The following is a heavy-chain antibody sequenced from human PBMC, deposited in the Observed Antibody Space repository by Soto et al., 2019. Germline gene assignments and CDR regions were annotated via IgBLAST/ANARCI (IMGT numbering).Heavy chain of an antibody. CDR1: GFTFSSYS. D-gene: IGHD3-22*01. Sequence: TGGSLRLSCAASGFTFSSYSMNWVRQAPGKGLEWVSSISSSSSYIYYADSVKGRFTISRDNAKNSLYLQMSSLRAEDTAVYYCARDYEVTMIVVVGYGMDVWGQGTTVTVSS. J-gene: IGHJ6*02. CDR3: ARDYEVTMIVVVGYGMDV. CDR2: ISSSSSYI. V-gene: IGHV3-21*01.